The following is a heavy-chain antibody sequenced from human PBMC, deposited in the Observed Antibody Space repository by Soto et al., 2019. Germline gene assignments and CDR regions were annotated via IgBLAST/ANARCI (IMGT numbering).Heavy chain of an antibody. CDR1: GYTLTELS. V-gene: IGHV1-24*01. D-gene: IGHD3-3*01. CDR3: AKDRRITIFGVVIMGFGY. J-gene: IGHJ4*02. Sequence: ASVKVSCKVSGYTLTELSMHWVRQAPGKGLEWMGGFDPEDGETIYAQKFQGRVTMTEDTSTDTAYMELSSLRSEDTAVYYCAKDRRITIFGVVIMGFGYWGQGTLVTVSS. CDR2: FDPEDGET.